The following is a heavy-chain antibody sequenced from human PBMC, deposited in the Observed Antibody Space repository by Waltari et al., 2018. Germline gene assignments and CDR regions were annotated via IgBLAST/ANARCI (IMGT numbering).Heavy chain of an antibody. CDR2: VYSSGST. D-gene: IGHD2-15*01. V-gene: IGHV4-4*07. J-gene: IGHJ4*02. CDR1: GGSTTGYY. Sequence: QVQLQESGPGLVKPSETLSLTCTVSGGSTTGYYWSWLRQPAGMRLEWIGRVYSSGSTMYTPALRSRVTMAVESKNQLSLKLSSVTAADTAVYYCTRELVVGIVFEYWGQGTLVTVSS. CDR3: TRELVVGIVFEY.